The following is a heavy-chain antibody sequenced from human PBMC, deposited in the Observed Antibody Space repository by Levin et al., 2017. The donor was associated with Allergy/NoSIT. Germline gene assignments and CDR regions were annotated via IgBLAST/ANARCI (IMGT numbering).Heavy chain of an antibody. CDR3: VRDPEGHCSGGTCYFHY. CDR2: ISPYNGRT. Sequence: GGSLRLSCKASGYTFASNGISWVRQAPGQGLEWVGWISPYNGRTDYAQKFQGRVTMTTDTSTSTAYMELRSLRPDDTAVFYCVRDPEGHCSGGTCYFHYWGQGTLVTVSS. D-gene: IGHD2-15*01. V-gene: IGHV1-18*01. J-gene: IGHJ4*02. CDR1: GYTFASNG.